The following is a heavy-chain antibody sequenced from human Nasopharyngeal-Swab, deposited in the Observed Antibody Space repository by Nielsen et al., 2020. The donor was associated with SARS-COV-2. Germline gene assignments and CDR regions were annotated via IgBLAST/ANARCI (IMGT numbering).Heavy chain of an antibody. J-gene: IGHJ6*02. V-gene: IGHV2-70*11. CDR2: TDWDGDR. Sequence: SGPTLVKPTETLTLTCTFSGFSLYTRGMCVSWIRQPPGKAPEWLARTDWDGDRYYHPSLKTRLTISRDIAKSQVVLTMTNMAPMDTATYYCTREQPSGDYDYYGMDVWGRGTTVTVSS. CDR1: GFSLYTRGMC. D-gene: IGHD1-1*01. CDR3: TREQPSGDYDYYGMDV.